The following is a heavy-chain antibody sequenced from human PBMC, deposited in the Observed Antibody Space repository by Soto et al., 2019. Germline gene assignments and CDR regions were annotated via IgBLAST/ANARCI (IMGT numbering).Heavy chain of an antibody. CDR2: IYWVDDK. J-gene: IGHJ4*02. D-gene: IGHD3-3*01. CDR1: GFSLTTSGVG. V-gene: IGHV2-5*02. Sequence: QITLNESGPTGVKPTETLTLTCTFSGFSLTTSGVGVGWVRQSPGKAPEWLAFIYWVDDKRYSTSLNSRLTITKDTSKNQVVLTMANVDPADTATYYCAHRVLRAVFGLVTTTAIYFDFWGQGTPVVVSS. CDR3: AHRVLRAVFGLVTTTAIYFDF.